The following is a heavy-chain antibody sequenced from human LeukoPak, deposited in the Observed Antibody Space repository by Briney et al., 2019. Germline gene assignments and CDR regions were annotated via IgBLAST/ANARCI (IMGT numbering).Heavy chain of an antibody. CDR2: IRVYNGNT. CDR3: ARDHLIFTVVKGSRPIMDV. Sequence: ASVKVSCKASGYTFTSYGITWVRRAHGQGLEWLGWIRVYNGNTNYAKNFQDRVTMTTDTSTSTAYMELRSLRSDDTAVYYCARDHLIFTVVKGSRPIMDVWGQGTTVTVSS. V-gene: IGHV1-18*01. D-gene: IGHD4-23*01. J-gene: IGHJ6*02. CDR1: GYTFTSYG.